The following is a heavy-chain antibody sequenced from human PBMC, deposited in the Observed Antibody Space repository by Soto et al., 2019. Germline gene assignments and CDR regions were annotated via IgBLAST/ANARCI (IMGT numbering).Heavy chain of an antibody. CDR2: IWYDGSNK. V-gene: IGHV3-33*06. CDR3: AKGLYSSSSWGQFDY. CDR1: GFTFSSYG. Sequence: GGSLRLSCAASGFTFSSYGMHWVRQAPGKGLEWVAVIWYDGSNKYYADSVKGRFTISRDNSKNTLYLQMNSLRAEDTAVYYCAKGLYSSSSWGQFDYWGQGTLVTVSS. J-gene: IGHJ4*02. D-gene: IGHD6-6*01.